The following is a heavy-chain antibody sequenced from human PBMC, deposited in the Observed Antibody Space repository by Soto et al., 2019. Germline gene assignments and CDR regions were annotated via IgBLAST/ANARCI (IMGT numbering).Heavy chain of an antibody. Sequence: EVQLVQSGTEVKKPGESLKISCKGSGYSFTNNWIAWVRQMPGKGLEWMGIIYPGDSDTRYSPSFQGQVTVSADKSISTAYLQWSSLKASDTAIYYCARRASGYCSSGSCWYFDLRGRGTLVTVSS. CDR2: IYPGDSDT. CDR3: ARRASGYCSSGSCWYFDL. D-gene: IGHD2-15*01. CDR1: GYSFTNNW. J-gene: IGHJ2*01. V-gene: IGHV5-51*03.